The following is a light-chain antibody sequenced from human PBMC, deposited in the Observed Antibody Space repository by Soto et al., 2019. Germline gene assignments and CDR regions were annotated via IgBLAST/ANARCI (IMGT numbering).Light chain of an antibody. CDR1: SSDDGGYKY. CDR3: SSYAGTNTDYV. J-gene: IGLJ1*01. V-gene: IGLV2-8*01. CDR2: EVS. Sequence: QSVLTQPPSASGSPGQSVTISCTGTSSDDGGYKYVSWYQQHPGKVPKLMIYEVSKRPSGVPDRFSGSKSGNTASLTVSGLQAEDEADYYCSSYAGTNTDYVFGTGTKLTVL.